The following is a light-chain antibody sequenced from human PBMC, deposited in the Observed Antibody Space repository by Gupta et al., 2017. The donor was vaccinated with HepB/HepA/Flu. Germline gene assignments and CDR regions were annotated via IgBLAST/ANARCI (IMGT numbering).Light chain of an antibody. CDR1: ESISRY. J-gene: IGKJ2*01. CDR3: QHRNNWPPT. CDR2: DAS. Sequence: EIVVTQSPVTLPLSPGERATLSCRASESISRYLAWYQQKPGQAPRLLIYDASDRATGIPARFSGSGSGTDFTLTISSLDPEDFAVYYCQHRNNWPPTFGQGTKLEIK. V-gene: IGKV3-11*01.